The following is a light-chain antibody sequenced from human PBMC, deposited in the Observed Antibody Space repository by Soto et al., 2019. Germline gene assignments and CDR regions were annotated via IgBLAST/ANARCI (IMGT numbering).Light chain of an antibody. CDR1: QGISSW. CDR3: QQANSFPPT. J-gene: IGKJ5*01. CDR2: AAS. Sequence: IQMTYSPSSVSASVGDRVTITSRASQGISSWLAWYHQKPGKAPKLLIYAASSLQSGVPSRFSGSGSGTDFTLTISSLQPEDFATHYCQQANSFPPTFGQATRLEIK. V-gene: IGKV1-12*01.